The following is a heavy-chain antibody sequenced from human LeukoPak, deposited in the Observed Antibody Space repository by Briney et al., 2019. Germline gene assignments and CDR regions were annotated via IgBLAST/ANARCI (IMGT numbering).Heavy chain of an antibody. CDR2: INHSGST. J-gene: IGHJ4*02. CDR1: GGSFSGYY. D-gene: IGHD6-6*01. V-gene: IGHV4-34*01. Sequence: KPSETLSLTCAVYGGSFSGYYWSWIRQPPGKGLEWIGEINHSGSTNYNPSLKSRVTISGDTSKNQFSLKLSSVTAADTAVYYCASSRPAARRFGARSYYFDYWGQGTLVTVSS. CDR3: ASSRPAARRFGARSYYFDY.